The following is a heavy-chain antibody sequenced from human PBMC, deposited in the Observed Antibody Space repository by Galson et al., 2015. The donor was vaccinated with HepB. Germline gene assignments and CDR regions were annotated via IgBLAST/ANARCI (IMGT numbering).Heavy chain of an antibody. CDR1: GYTFTSYY. Sequence: SVKVSCKASGYTFTSYYMHWVRQAPGQGLEWMGIINPSGGSTSYAQKSQGRVTMTRDTSTSTVYMELSSLRSEDTAVYYCARESAGSGYLRNPIDPWGQGTLVTVSS. D-gene: IGHD3-22*01. J-gene: IGHJ5*02. V-gene: IGHV1-46*01. CDR3: ARESAGSGYLRNPIDP. CDR2: INPSGGST.